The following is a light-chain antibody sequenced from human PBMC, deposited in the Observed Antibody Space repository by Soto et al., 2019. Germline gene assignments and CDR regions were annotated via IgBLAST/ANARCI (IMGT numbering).Light chain of an antibody. CDR1: HHVATN. J-gene: IGKJ1*01. CDR3: QQYTARPPWT. V-gene: IGKV3-15*01. CDR2: GAS. Sequence: EIVMTQSPVTLSVSPGERATLSCRASHHVATNLAWYQQKPGQAPRLLIYGASTRATGISARFSGSGSGTEFTLTISSLQSDDFAVCYCQQYTARPPWTFGQGTKV.